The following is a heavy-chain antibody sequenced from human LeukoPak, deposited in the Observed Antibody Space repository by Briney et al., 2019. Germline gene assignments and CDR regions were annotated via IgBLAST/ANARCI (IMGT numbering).Heavy chain of an antibody. Sequence: HPGRSLRLSCAASGFTFSSYAMHWVRQAPGKGLEWVAVISYDGSNKYYADSVKGRFTISRDNSKNTLYLQMNSLRAEDTAVYYCARDPLGTRPGFDYGGQGTRVTVPS. J-gene: IGHJ4*02. CDR2: ISYDGSNK. CDR1: GFTFSSYA. D-gene: IGHD1-1*01. V-gene: IGHV3-30*04. CDR3: ARDPLGTRPGFDY.